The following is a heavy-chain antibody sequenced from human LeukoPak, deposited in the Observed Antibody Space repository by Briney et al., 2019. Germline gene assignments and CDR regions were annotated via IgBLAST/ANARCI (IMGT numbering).Heavy chain of an antibody. D-gene: IGHD3-10*01. J-gene: IGHJ4*02. CDR1: GFPFSSYA. CDR2: ISGSGGST. Sequence: GSLSLSFAASGFPFSSYAMSWVRPAPGKGLEWGSAISGSGGSTYYADSVKGRFTISRDNSKNTLYLQMNSLRAEDTAVYYCAKDLRFGELFEFDYWGQGTLVTVSS. CDR3: AKDLRFGELFEFDY. V-gene: IGHV3-23*01.